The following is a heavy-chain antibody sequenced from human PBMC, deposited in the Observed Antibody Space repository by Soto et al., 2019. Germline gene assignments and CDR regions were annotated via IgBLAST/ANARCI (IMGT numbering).Heavy chain of an antibody. J-gene: IGHJ5*02. Sequence: EVQLLESGGGLVQPGGSLRLSCAASGFTFSTYAMSWVRQAPGKGLEWVSGISGSGGSTYYADSVKGRFTISRDNSKNTRYLQMNSLRAEDTAVYYCALQQAVAGTTNWFDPWGQGTLVTVSS. CDR1: GFTFSTYA. V-gene: IGHV3-23*01. D-gene: IGHD6-19*01. CDR3: ALQQAVAGTTNWFDP. CDR2: ISGSGGST.